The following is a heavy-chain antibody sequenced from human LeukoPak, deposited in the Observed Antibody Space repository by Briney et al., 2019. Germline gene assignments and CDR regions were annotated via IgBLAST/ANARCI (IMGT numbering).Heavy chain of an antibody. CDR2: INTNTGNP. Sequence: ASVTVSCAASGYTFTSYAMNWVAQAPGRGREWMGWINTNTGNPTYAQGFTGRFVFSLDTSVSTAYLQISSLKAEDTAVYYCARATTVTTHDNWFDPWGQGTLVTVSS. CDR1: GYTFTSYA. J-gene: IGHJ5*02. CDR3: ARATTVTTHDNWFDP. V-gene: IGHV7-4-1*02. D-gene: IGHD4-11*01.